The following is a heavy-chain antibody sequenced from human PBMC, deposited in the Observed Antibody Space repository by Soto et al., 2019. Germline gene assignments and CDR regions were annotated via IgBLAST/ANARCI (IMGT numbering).Heavy chain of an antibody. CDR2: IKQDGSEK. CDR3: AREGWSSSWYNDNWFDP. V-gene: IGHV3-7*01. D-gene: IGHD6-13*01. J-gene: IGHJ5*02. Sequence: GGSLRLSCAASGFTFSSYWMSWVRQAPGKGLEWVANIKQDGSEKYYVDSVKGRFTISRDNAKNSLYLQMNSLRAEDTAVYYCAREGWSSSWYNDNWFDPWGQGTLVTVSS. CDR1: GFTFSSYW.